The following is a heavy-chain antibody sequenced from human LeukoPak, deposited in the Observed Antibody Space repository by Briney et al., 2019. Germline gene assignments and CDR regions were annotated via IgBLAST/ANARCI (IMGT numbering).Heavy chain of an antibody. V-gene: IGHV3-53*01. CDR2: IYNGGST. Sequence: GGSLRLSCAASGFTVSSNYMSWVRQAPGKGLEWVSVIYNGGSTKYADYVKGRFTISTNNSKNNLLLQMNSLRAEDTAVYYCARSGYCSGGSCYLDAFDIWGQGTMVTVSS. J-gene: IGHJ3*02. CDR1: GFTVSSNY. CDR3: ARSGYCSGGSCYLDAFDI. D-gene: IGHD2-15*01.